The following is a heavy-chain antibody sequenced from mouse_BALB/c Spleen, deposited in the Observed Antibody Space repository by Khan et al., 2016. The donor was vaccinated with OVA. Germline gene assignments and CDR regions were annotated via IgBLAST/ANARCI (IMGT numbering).Heavy chain of an antibody. CDR1: GYTFTNYG. J-gene: IGHJ4*01. CDR3: ARPPYFSYTLDH. CDR2: INTYTGEP. V-gene: IGHV9-3-1*01. D-gene: IGHD2-10*01. Sequence: IQLVQSGPELKKPGETVKISCKASGYTFTNYGMNWVKQSPGKALKWMGWINTYTGEPTYADDFKGRFAFSLETSASTAYLQINNLKNEDTATYSCARPPYFSYTLDHWGQGTSVTVSS.